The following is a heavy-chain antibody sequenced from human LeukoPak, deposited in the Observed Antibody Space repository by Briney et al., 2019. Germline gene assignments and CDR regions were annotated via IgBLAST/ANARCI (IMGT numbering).Heavy chain of an antibody. CDR2: ISGSGDST. J-gene: IGHJ4*02. V-gene: IGHV3-23*01. CDR3: AKDRLLNCRGDCYIFGY. Sequence: GGSLRLSCVASGFTLRSYVMNWVRQTPGKGLEWVSSISGSGDSTFYADSVKGRFSISRDNSKNTLYLQVNGLRTEDTAVYYCAKDRLLNCRGDCYIFGYWGQGTVVTVSS. CDR1: GFTLRSYV. D-gene: IGHD2-21*02.